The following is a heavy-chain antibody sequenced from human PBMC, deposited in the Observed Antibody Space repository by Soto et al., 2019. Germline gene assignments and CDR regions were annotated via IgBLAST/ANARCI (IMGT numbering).Heavy chain of an antibody. J-gene: IGHJ6*02. V-gene: IGHV3-30*18. Sequence: QVQLVESGGGVVQPGRSLRLSCAASGFTFSSYGMHWVRQAPGKGLEWVAVISSDGSNKYYADSVKGRFTISRDNSKNTLELQMSSLRAEDTAVYYCAKDVLRFLEWLAFYGMDVWGQGTTVTVSS. CDR2: ISSDGSNK. CDR3: AKDVLRFLEWLAFYGMDV. CDR1: GFTFSSYG. D-gene: IGHD3-3*01.